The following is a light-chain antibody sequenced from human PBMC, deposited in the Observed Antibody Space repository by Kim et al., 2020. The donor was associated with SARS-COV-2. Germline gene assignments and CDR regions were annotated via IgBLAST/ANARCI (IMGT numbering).Light chain of an antibody. J-gene: IGKJ1*01. CDR2: DAF. V-gene: IGKV3-11*01. CDR3: QQRGNWPWT. CDR1: QSVSSN. Sequence: EIVLTQSPATLSLSPGERVTLSCRASQSVSSNLAWFQQKRGQPPRLLIYDAFNRATRIPAKFSGSGSGTDFTLTISSLEPEDFAVYYCQQRGNWPWTFGQGTKV.